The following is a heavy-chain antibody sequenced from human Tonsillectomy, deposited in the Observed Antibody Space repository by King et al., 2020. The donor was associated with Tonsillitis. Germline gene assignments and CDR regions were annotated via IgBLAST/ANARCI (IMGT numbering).Heavy chain of an antibody. CDR2: ISWDGGST. CDR1: GFTFDDYT. Sequence: QLVQSGGVVVQPGGSLRLSCAASGFTFDDYTMHWVRHAPGKGLEWVALISWDGGSTYYADSVKGRFTISRDNSKNYLYLQMNSLRTEDTALYYCAKDLASGTVSAGQFGYRGQGTLVTGSA. J-gene: IGHJ4*02. CDR3: AKDLASGTVSAGQFGY. V-gene: IGHV3-43*01. D-gene: IGHD4-17*01.